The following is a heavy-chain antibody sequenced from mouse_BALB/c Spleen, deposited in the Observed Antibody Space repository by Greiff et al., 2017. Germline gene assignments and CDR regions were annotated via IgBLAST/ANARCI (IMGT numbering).Heavy chain of an antibody. Sequence: EVQVVESGGDLVKPGGSLKLSCAASGFTFSSYGMSWVRQTPDKRLEWVATISSGGSYTYYPDSVKGRFTISRDNAKNTLYLQMSSLKSEDTAMYYCARPTSTGNYFDYWGQGTTLTVSS. CDR1: GFTFSSYG. V-gene: IGHV5-6*01. D-gene: IGHD1-1*02. CDR2: ISSGGSYT. CDR3: ARPTSTGNYFDY. J-gene: IGHJ2*01.